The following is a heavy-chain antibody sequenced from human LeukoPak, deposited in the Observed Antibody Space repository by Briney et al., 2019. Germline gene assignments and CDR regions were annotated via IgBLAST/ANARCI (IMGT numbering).Heavy chain of an antibody. V-gene: IGHV4-59*08. Sequence: SQTLSLTCTVSGGSISGYYWSWIRQPPGKGLEWIGYMSYSGSTNYNPSLKSRVTILVDTSKTQFSLKLNSVTAADTAVYYCARSKSRYNYSSFDHWGQGTLVTVSS. CDR1: GGSISGYY. D-gene: IGHD5-18*01. CDR3: ARSKSRYNYSSFDH. J-gene: IGHJ4*02. CDR2: MSYSGST.